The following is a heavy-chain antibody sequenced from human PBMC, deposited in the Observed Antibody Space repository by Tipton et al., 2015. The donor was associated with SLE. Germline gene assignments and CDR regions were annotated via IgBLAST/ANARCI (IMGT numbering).Heavy chain of an antibody. V-gene: IGHV4-39*07. D-gene: IGHD3-3*01. Sequence: TLSLTCTVSGASVGHSSYYWGWIRQPPGKGLEWIGSILYNGVTSYNPSLKSRITISLDTSKNQFSLRLSSVTTADTAVYYCARGFLEMFDPWGPGTLVTVSS. CDR1: GASVGHSSYY. CDR2: ILYNGVT. CDR3: ARGFLEMFDP. J-gene: IGHJ5*02.